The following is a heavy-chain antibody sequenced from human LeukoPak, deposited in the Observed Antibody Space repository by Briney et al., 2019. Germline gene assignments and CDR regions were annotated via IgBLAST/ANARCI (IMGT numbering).Heavy chain of an antibody. J-gene: IGHJ4*02. CDR2: IIPIFGTA. Sequence: ASVKVSCKASGGTFSSYAISWVRQAPGQGLEWMGGIIPIFGTANYAQKFQGRVTITADESTSTAYMELSSLRSEDTAVYYCVNNMNVDTAMELFDYWGQGTLVTVSS. CDR3: VNNMNVDTAMELFDY. D-gene: IGHD5-18*01. CDR1: GGTFSSYA. V-gene: IGHV1-69*01.